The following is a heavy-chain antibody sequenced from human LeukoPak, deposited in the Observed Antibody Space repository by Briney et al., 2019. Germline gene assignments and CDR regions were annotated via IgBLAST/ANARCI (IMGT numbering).Heavy chain of an antibody. V-gene: IGHV4-30-2*01. D-gene: IGHD1-7*01. J-gene: IGHJ4*02. CDR2: IYHSGST. CDR3: ARDRRTGTKDY. CDR1: GGSISSGGYY. Sequence: SETLSLTCTVSGGSISSGGYYWSWIRQPPGKGLEWIGYIYHSGSTYYNPSLKSRVTISVDRSKNQFSLKLSSVTAADTAVYYCARDRRTGTKDYWGQGTLVTVSS.